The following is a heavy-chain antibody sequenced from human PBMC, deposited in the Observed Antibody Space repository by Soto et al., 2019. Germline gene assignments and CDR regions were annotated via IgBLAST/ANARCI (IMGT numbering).Heavy chain of an antibody. D-gene: IGHD2-21*02. CDR2: INSDGSST. Sequence: EVQLVESGGGLVQPGGSLRLSCAASGFTFSSYWMHWVRQAPGKGLVWVSRINSDGSSTSYADSVKGRFTISRDNAKNTLYLQMNSLRAEDTAVYYCARVVTRQVPLYYFDYRGQGTLVTVSS. V-gene: IGHV3-74*01. CDR1: GFTFSSYW. J-gene: IGHJ4*02. CDR3: ARVVTRQVPLYYFDY.